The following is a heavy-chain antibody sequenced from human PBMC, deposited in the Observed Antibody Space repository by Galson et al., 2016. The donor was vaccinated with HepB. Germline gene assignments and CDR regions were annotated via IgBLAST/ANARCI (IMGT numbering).Heavy chain of an antibody. D-gene: IGHD3-10*01. CDR1: GFIFRSFA. J-gene: IGHJ6*02. CDR2: ISYDGSNT. Sequence: SLRLSCAVSGFIFRSFAMHWVRQAPGKGLEWVADISYDGSNTYYADSVKGRFTISRDNSKNTLYLQMNSLRAEDMAVYYCARGGGHYYYGMDVWGQGTTVTVSS. V-gene: IGHV3-30*04. CDR3: ARGGGHYYYGMDV.